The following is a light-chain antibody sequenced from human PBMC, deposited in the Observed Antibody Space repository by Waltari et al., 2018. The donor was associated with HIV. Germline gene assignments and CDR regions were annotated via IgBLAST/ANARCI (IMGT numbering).Light chain of an antibody. CDR2: SNN. CDR3: SAWDDSLNGWV. CDR1: SSNIGSNI. Sequence: QSVLTQPPSASGTPGQRVTISCSGSSSNIGSNIVNWYQQLPGTAPKLLIYSNNKRPPAVPDRFSGSKSGTSATLAISGRQSEDEADYYCSAWDDSLNGWVFGGGTKLTVL. J-gene: IGLJ3*02. V-gene: IGLV1-44*01.